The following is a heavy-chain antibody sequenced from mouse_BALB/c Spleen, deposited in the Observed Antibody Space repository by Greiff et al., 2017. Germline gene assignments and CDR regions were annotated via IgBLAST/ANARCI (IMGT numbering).Heavy chain of an antibody. CDR1: GYTFTSYW. CDR2: INPSTGYT. CDR3: ARGAGTWFAY. J-gene: IGHJ3*01. D-gene: IGHD4-1*01. V-gene: IGHV1-7*01. Sequence: VKLVESGAELAKPGASVKMSCKASGYTFTSYWMHWVKQRPGQGLEWIGYINPSTGYTEYNQKFKDKATLTADKSSSTAYMQLSSLTSEDSAVYYCARGAGTWFAYWGQGTLVTVSA.